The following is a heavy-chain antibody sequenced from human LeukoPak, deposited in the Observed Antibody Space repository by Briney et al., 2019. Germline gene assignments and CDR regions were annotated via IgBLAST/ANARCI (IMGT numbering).Heavy chain of an antibody. Sequence: PGGSLRLSCAASGFTFSSYEMNWVRQAPGNGLEGVSFSSISGSTIYYADSVKGRFTISRDNAKNSLYVQMNSLRAEDTAVYYCARTVAGLPLDAFDIWGQGTMVTVSS. CDR3: ARTVAGLPLDAFDI. J-gene: IGHJ3*02. CDR1: GFTFSSYE. D-gene: IGHD6-19*01. CDR2: SSISGSTI. V-gene: IGHV3-48*03.